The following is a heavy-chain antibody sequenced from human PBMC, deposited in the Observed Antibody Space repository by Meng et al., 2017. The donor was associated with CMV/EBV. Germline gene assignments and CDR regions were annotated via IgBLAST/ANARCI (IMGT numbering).Heavy chain of an antibody. V-gene: IGHV3-30*02. CDR2: IRYDGSNK. D-gene: IGHD2-2*01. CDR3: AKHHGYCSSTSCRSFDY. CDR1: GFTFSGYG. Sequence: GESLKISCAASGFTFSGYGMHWVRQAPGKGLEWVAFIRYDGSNKYYADSVKGRFTISRDNSKNTLYLQMNSLRAEDTAVYYCAKHHGYCSSTSCRSFDYWGQGTLVTVSS. J-gene: IGHJ4*02.